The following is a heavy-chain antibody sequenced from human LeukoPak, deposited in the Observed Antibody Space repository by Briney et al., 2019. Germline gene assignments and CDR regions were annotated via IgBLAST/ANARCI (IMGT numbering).Heavy chain of an antibody. CDR2: IYGNDDV. D-gene: IGHD4-17*01. CDR1: GFALSHSGVA. J-gene: IGHJ4*02. V-gene: IGHV2-5*01. Sequence: SGPTLVNPTQTLTLTCTFSGFALSHSGVAVGWIRQPPRKAPEWLALIYGNDDVRYSPSLQSRLTITKDTSKNQVVLTMTDMDPVDTATYYCSHRQNSDYGYWGQGTLVTVSS. CDR3: SHRQNSDYGY.